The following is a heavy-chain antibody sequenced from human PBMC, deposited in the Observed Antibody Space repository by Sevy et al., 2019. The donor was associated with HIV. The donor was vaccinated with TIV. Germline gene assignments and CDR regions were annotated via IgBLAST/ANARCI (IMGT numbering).Heavy chain of an antibody. V-gene: IGHV4-39*02. CDR2: MHYGGNT. J-gene: IGHJ5*01. CDR1: GGSLISPTFY. CDR3: VRDHHLRGRHWFDS. Sequence: SETLSLTCTASGGSLISPTFYWGWVRQPPGERLEWIAAMHYGGNTYYNPSLKGRVAMSVDTAKNQFSLNLTSVTAAAAAVYHCVRDHHLRGRHWFDSWGQGALVTVSS. D-gene: IGHD3-16*01.